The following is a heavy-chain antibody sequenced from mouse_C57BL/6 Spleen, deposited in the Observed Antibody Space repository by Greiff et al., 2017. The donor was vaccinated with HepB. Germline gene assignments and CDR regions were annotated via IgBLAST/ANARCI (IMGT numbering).Heavy chain of an antibody. J-gene: IGHJ2*01. CDR1: GFTFSSYG. CDR2: ISSGGSYT. V-gene: IGHV5-6*01. D-gene: IGHD2-5*01. Sequence: EVQRVESGGDLVKPGGSLKLSCAASGFTFSSYGMSWVRQTPDKRLEWVATISSGGSYTYYPDSVKGRFTISRDNAKNTLYLQMSSLKSEDTAMYYCARQRNSNPFDYWGQGTTLTVSS. CDR3: ARQRNSNPFDY.